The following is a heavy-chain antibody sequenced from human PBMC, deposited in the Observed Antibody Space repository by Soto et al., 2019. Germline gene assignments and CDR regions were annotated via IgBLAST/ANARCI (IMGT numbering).Heavy chain of an antibody. V-gene: IGHV3-74*01. J-gene: IGHJ6*03. D-gene: IGHD3-3*01. CDR2: INGDGSST. CDR3: TRDAYYDFWSGYSAYYYYYMDV. CDR1: GFTFSSYW. Sequence: GGSLILSCAASGFTFSSYWMHWVRQAPGKGLVWVSRINGDGSSTTHADSVRGRFTISRDNTKNTLYLQMNSLRAEDTAVYYCTRDAYYDFWSGYSAYYYYYMDVWGKGTTVTVS.